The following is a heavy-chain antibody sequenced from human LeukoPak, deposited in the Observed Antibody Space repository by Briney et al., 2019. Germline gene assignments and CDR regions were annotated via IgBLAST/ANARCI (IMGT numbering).Heavy chain of an antibody. CDR1: GFTFSSYP. D-gene: IGHD3-10*01. J-gene: IGHJ4*02. Sequence: GGSLRLSCAASGFTFSSYPMSWVRQAPGKGLEWVSVVSANGISTLYADSVEGRFTISRDNPMNTLYLQMSSLRAEDTAVYYCAKDRGYTTGRDFDYWGQGALVTVSS. CDR2: VSANGIST. CDR3: AKDRGYTTGRDFDY. V-gene: IGHV3-23*01.